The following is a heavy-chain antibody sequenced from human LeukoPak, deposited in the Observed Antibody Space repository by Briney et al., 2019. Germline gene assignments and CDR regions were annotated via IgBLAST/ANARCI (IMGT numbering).Heavy chain of an antibody. V-gene: IGHV4-59*01. CDR3: ARVRYYYGSGSYLNWFDP. D-gene: IGHD3-10*01. J-gene: IGHJ5*02. Sequence: SETLSLTCTVSGGSISSYYWSWIRQPPGKGLGWIGYIYYSGSTNYNPSLKSRVTISVDTSKNQFSLKLSSVTAADTAVYYCARVRYYYGSGSYLNWFDPWGQGTLVTVSS. CDR2: IYYSGST. CDR1: GGSISSYY.